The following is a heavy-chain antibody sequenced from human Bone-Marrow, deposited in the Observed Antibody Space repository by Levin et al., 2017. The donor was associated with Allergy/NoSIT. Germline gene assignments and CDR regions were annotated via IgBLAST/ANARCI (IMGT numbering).Heavy chain of an antibody. Sequence: SQTLSLTCTVSGASISSYYWSWIRQPPGKGLEWIGYFYISGSTNYNPSLRSRVTLSVDTSKSQLSLHLSSVTAADTAMYYCARHSQESSSGWCEYAMDVWGQGTTVTVSS. CDR2: FYISGST. CDR1: GASISSYY. CDR3: ARHSQESSSGWCEYAMDV. J-gene: IGHJ6*02. D-gene: IGHD6-19*01. V-gene: IGHV4-4*09.